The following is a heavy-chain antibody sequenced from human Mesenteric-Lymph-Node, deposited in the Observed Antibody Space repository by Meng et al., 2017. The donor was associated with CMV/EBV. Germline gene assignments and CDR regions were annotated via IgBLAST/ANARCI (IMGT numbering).Heavy chain of an antibody. CDR1: GFTFSSYG. V-gene: IGHV3-30*02. J-gene: IGHJ6*02. CDR2: IRYDGSNK. Sequence: GESLKISCAASGFTFSSYGMHWVRQAPGKGLEWVAFIRYDGSNKYYADSVKGRFTISRDNSKNTLYLQMNSLRAEDTAVYYCARDRLAARPRYYYGMDVWGQGTTVTVSS. D-gene: IGHD6-6*01. CDR3: ARDRLAARPRYYYGMDV.